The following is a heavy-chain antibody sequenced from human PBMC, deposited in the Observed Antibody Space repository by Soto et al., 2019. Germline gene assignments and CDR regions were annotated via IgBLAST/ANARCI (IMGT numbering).Heavy chain of an antibody. J-gene: IGHJ5*02. V-gene: IGHV1-18*01. CDR2: ISAYNGNT. CDR3: ARPYYDFWSGYEVENWFDP. Sequence: ASVKVSCKASGYTFTSYGISWVRQAPGQGLEWMGWISAYNGNTNYAQKLQGRVTMTTDTSTSTAYMELRSLRSDDTAVYYCARPYYDFWSGYEVENWFDPWGQETLVTVSS. CDR1: GYTFTSYG. D-gene: IGHD3-3*01.